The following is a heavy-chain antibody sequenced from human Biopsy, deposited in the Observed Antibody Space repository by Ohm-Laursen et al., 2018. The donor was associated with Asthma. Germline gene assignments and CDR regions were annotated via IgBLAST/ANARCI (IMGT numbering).Heavy chain of an antibody. CDR3: ARTFHFWSPYHAEHYQL. J-gene: IGHJ1*01. Sequence: SLRLSCAASGFKFDEYTMHWVRQAPGKGLEWVSGISWNSATIGYADSVEGRFTISRDNAKNLLFLQTNSLRAEDTAVYYCARTFHFWSPYHAEHYQLWGQGTLVTVSS. CDR1: GFKFDEYT. D-gene: IGHD3-3*01. V-gene: IGHV3-9*01. CDR2: ISWNSATI.